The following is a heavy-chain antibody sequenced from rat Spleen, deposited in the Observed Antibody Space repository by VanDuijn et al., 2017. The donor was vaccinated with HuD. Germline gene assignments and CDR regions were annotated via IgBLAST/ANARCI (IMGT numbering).Heavy chain of an antibody. CDR2: ISPSGGAT. V-gene: IGHV5-19*01. D-gene: IGHD1-7*01. J-gene: IGHJ2*01. CDR3: ANGWVYY. Sequence: EVQLVESDGGLVRPGRSLKLSCSASGFTFSNYGMHWIRQAPTKGLEWVASISPSGGATYYRDSVKGRFTISRDNAKSTLYLQMDSLRSEDTATYYCANGWVYYWGQGVMVTVSS. CDR1: GFTFSNYG.